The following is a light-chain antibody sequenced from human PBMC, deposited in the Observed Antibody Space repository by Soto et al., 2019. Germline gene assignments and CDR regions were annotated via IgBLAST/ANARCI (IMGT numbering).Light chain of an antibody. CDR2: DVN. CDR1: SSDVGGYNY. J-gene: IGLJ2*01. Sequence: QSALTQPASVSGSPGQSITISCTGTSSDVGGYNYVSWYQQHPGKAPKLMIYDVNNRPSGVSNRFSGSKSGNTASLTISGLYDEDAADYYCSSSTRSTTVIFGGGTKLTVL. CDR3: SSSTRSTTVI. V-gene: IGLV2-14*01.